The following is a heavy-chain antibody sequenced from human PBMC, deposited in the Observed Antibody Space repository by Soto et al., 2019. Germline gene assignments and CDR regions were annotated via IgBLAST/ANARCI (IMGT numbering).Heavy chain of an antibody. Sequence: PGGSLKLSCAASGFTFSDYYMSWIRQAPGNGREWVSYISSSGATTYYADSVKCRFTISRENVKNSMYLQMNRLRAEASAVYCCATCCGSTRSEVYWSQGTLVTVSS. J-gene: IGHJ4*02. D-gene: IGHD2-15*01. CDR2: ISSSGATT. V-gene: IGHV3-11*01. CDR3: ATCCGSTRSEVY. CDR1: GFTFSDYY.